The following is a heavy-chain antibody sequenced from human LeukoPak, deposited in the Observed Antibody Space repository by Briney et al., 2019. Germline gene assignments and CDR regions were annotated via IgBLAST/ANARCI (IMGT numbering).Heavy chain of an antibody. CDR3: AREHSGYDFPGRDYYYMDV. CDR1: GGSISSYY. D-gene: IGHD5-12*01. Sequence: SETLSLTCTVSGGSISSYYWSWIRQPPGKGLEWIGCIYYSGSTNYNPSFKSRVTISVDTSKNQFSLKLSSVTAADTAVYYCAREHSGYDFPGRDYYYMDVWGKGTTVTVSS. J-gene: IGHJ6*03. V-gene: IGHV4-59*01. CDR2: IYYSGST.